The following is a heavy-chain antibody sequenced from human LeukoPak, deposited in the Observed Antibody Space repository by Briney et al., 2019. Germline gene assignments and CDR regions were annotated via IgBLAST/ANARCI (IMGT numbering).Heavy chain of an antibody. CDR1: GGSISSGGYS. Sequence: SQTLSLTCAVSGGSISSGGYSWSWLRQPPGTGLEWIGYIYHSGSTYYNPSLKSRVTISVDRSKNQFSLKLSSVTAADTAVYYCARDRGISGYFDLWGRGTLVTVSS. V-gene: IGHV4-30-2*01. CDR2: IYHSGST. J-gene: IGHJ2*01. D-gene: IGHD3-10*01. CDR3: ARDRGISGYFDL.